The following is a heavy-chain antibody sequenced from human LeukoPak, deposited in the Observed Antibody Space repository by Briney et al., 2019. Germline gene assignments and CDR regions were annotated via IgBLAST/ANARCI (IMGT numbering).Heavy chain of an antibody. CDR1: GYTLAELS. V-gene: IGHV1-24*01. CDR2: FDPEDGET. Sequence: GASVKVSCKVSGYTLAELSMHWVRQAPGKGLEWMGGFDPEDGETIYAQRFQGRVTMTEDTSTDTAYMELSSLRSEDTAVYYCATTVAIAPLDVWGKGTTVTVSS. CDR3: ATTVAIAPLDV. J-gene: IGHJ6*04. D-gene: IGHD5-12*01.